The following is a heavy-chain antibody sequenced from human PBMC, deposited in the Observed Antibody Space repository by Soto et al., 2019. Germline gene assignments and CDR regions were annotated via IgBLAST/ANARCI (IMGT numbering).Heavy chain of an antibody. V-gene: IGHV4-39*01. CDR3: VRLFDILSAYPYYFDC. Sequence: PSETLSLTCTVSGVSIGSSSYYWGWIRQPPGKGLEWIGSIYYSGSTYYNPSLKSRVAISVDTSKNQFSLTLTSVTAAETAVYYCVRLFDILSAYPYYFDCWGQGTLVTASS. D-gene: IGHD3-9*01. J-gene: IGHJ4*02. CDR2: IYYSGST. CDR1: GVSIGSSSYY.